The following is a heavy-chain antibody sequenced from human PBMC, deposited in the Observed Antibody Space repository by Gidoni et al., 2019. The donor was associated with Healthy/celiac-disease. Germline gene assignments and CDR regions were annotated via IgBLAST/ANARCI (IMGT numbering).Heavy chain of an antibody. CDR2: ISGSGGST. J-gene: IGHJ4*02. D-gene: IGHD3-10*01. CDR3: AKAPVYYGSGSYGSGVDY. V-gene: IGHV3-23*01. Sequence: EVQLLESGGGLVQPGGSLRLSCAASGFTFSSYAMSWVRQAPGKGLEGVSAISGSGGSTYYAGSVKGRFTISRDNSKNTLYLQMNSLRAEDTAVYYCAKAPVYYGSGSYGSGVDYWGQGTLVTVSS. CDR1: GFTFSSYA.